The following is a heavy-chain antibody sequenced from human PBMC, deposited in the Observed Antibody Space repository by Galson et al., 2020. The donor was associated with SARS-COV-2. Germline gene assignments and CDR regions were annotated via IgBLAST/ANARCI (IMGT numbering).Heavy chain of an antibody. CDR1: GFTFSSCW. CDR3: ARVGTRSGWKYYFDY. D-gene: IGHD6-19*01. Sequence: GESLKISCAASGFTFSSCWMHWVRQAPGKGLVWVSRINSDGSSTSYADSVKGRFTISRDNAKNTLYLQMNSLRAEDTAVYYCARVGTRSGWKYYFDYWCQGTLVTVSS. V-gene: IGHV3-74*01. CDR2: INSDGSST. J-gene: IGHJ4*02.